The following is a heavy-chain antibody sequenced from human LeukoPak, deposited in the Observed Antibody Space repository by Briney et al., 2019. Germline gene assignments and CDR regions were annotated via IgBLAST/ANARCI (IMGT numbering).Heavy chain of an antibody. CDR1: GFTFSSCA. Sequence: GGSLRLSCAASGFTFSSCAMHWVRQAPGKGLEWVAVISYDGSNKYYADSVKGRFTISRDNSKNTLYLQMNSLRAEDTAVYYCARDRYYYDSSGYYSPPYWGQGTLVTVSS. D-gene: IGHD3-22*01. J-gene: IGHJ4*02. CDR2: ISYDGSNK. CDR3: ARDRYYYDSSGYYSPPY. V-gene: IGHV3-30-3*01.